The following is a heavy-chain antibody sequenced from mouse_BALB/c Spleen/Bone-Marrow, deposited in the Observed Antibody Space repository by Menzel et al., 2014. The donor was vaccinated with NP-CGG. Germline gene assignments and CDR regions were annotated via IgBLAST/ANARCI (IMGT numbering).Heavy chain of an antibody. V-gene: IGHV2-6-7*01. D-gene: IGHD1-2*01. CDR1: GFSLTGSD. CDR3: ARDHYYGYFDY. CDR2: IWGDGST. J-gene: IGHJ2*01. Sequence: VKVVESGPGLVAPSQSLSITCTVSGFSLTGSDVNWVRQPPGKGLEWLGMIWGDGSTDNNSALKSRQSITKNTSKTQVFLKMNSLQTDDTARYYFARDHYYGYFDYWGQGTTLTVSS.